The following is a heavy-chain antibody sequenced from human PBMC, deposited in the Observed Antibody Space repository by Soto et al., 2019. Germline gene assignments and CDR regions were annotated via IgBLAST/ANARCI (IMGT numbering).Heavy chain of an antibody. CDR2: INHVGGT. CDR3: VRIRYQLPTSVLWLDP. J-gene: IGHJ5*02. Sequence: SETLSLTCAVYGGFLSESYWTWIRQPPGKGLEWIGEINHVGGTNYNPSLKSRVTMSVDTSQNQFSLRLISVTAADTAMYFCVRIRYQLPTSVLWLDPWGQGTPVTVSS. V-gene: IGHV4-34*01. D-gene: IGHD3-16*01. CDR1: GGFLSESY.